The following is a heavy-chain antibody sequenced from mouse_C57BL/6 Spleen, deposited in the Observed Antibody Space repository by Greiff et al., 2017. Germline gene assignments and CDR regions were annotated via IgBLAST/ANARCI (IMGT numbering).Heavy chain of an antibody. D-gene: IGHD2-4*01. CDR2: IYPGDGDT. V-gene: IGHV1-82*01. Sequence: VMLVESGPELVKPGASVKISCKASGYAFSSSWMNWVKQRPGKGLEWIGRIYPGDGDTNYNGKFKGKATLTADKSSSTAYMQLSSLTSEDSAVYFCALIYYDYDGFAYWGQGTLVTVSA. CDR3: ALIYYDYDGFAY. J-gene: IGHJ3*01. CDR1: GYAFSSSW.